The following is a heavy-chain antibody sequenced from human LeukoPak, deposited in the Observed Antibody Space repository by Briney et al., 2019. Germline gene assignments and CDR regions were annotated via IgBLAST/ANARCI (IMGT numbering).Heavy chain of an antibody. CDR1: GYTFSTYY. Sequence: ASVKVSCKASGYTFSTYYMHWVRQAPGQGLEWMGIINPSGDSTSYPQKFQGRVTMTRDTSTSTVYMELSSLRSEDTAVYYCARCPMGSCDYWGQGPLVTVPS. V-gene: IGHV1-46*01. CDR2: INPSGDST. CDR3: ARCPMGSCDY. J-gene: IGHJ4*02. D-gene: IGHD1-26*01.